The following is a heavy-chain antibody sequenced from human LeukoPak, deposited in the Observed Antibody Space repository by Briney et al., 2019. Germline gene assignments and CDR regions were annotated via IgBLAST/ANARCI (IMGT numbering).Heavy chain of an antibody. CDR3: AAFTIVGATRGGFDY. Sequence: GASVKGSCKVSGYTLTELSMHWVRQAPGKGLEWMGGFDPEDGETIYAQKFQGRVTMTEDTSTDTAYMELSSLRSEDTAVYYCAAFTIVGATRGGFDYWGQGTLVTVSS. J-gene: IGHJ4*02. CDR1: GYTLTELS. V-gene: IGHV1-24*01. D-gene: IGHD1-26*01. CDR2: FDPEDGET.